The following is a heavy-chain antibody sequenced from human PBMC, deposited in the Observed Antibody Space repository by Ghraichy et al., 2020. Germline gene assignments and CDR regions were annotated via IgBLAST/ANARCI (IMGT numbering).Heavy chain of an antibody. CDR2: IYYSGST. D-gene: IGHD2-2*01. J-gene: IGHJ5*02. V-gene: IGHV4-59*01. CDR1: GGSISSYY. Sequence: SQTLSLTCTVSGGSISSYYWSWIRQPPGKGLEWIGYIYYSGSTNYNPSLKSRVTISVDTSKNQFSLKLSSVTAADTAVYYCARGISAVVVPAATHLPPYGPWGQGTLVTVSS. CDR3: ARGISAVVVPAATHLPPYGP.